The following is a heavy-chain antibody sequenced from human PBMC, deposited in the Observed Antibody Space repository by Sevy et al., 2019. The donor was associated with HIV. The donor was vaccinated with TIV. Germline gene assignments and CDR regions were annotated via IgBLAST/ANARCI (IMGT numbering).Heavy chain of an antibody. CDR1: GYTFTSYG. Sequence: ASVKVSCKASGYTFTSYGISWVRQAPGQGLEWMGWISAYNGNTNYAQKLQGRVTMTTDTSTGTAYMGLRSLRSDDTAVYYCARGVPARNYYYYGMDVWGQGTTVTVSS. CDR2: ISAYNGNT. D-gene: IGHD6-6*01. J-gene: IGHJ6*02. V-gene: IGHV1-18*01. CDR3: ARGVPARNYYYYGMDV.